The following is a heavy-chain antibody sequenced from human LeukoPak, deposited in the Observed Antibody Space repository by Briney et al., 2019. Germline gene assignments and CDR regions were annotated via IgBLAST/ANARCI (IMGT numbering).Heavy chain of an antibody. CDR1: GGSISSGDYY. CDR2: IYYSGST. V-gene: IGHV4-30-4*01. D-gene: IGHD5-12*01. J-gene: IGHJ5*02. CDR3: ARGFSGVATVDP. Sequence: SGTLSLTCTVSGGSISSGDYYWSWIRQPPGKGLEWIGYIYYSGSTYYNPSLKSRVTISVDTSKNQFSLKLSSVTAADTAVYYCARGFSGVATVDPWGQGTLVTVSS.